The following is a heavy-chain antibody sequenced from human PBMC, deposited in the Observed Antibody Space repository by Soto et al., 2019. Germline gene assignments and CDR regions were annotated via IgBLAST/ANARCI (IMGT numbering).Heavy chain of an antibody. CDR3: ARGTQRSSWDYGMDV. V-gene: IGHV3-33*08. J-gene: IGHJ6*02. Sequence: TGGSLRLSCAAAGFTFYDCTMHWVRQVPGKGLEWVAVIWYDGSNKYYADSVKGRFTISRDNSKNTLYLQMNSLRAEDTAVYYWARGTQRSSWDYGMDVWGQGTTVTVSS. CDR2: IWYDGSNK. D-gene: IGHD6-13*01. CDR1: GFTFYDCT.